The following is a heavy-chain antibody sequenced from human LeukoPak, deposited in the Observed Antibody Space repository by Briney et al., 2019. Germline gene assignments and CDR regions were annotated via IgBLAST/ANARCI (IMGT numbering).Heavy chain of an antibody. CDR1: GGSISSGSYY. J-gene: IGHJ4*02. CDR3: ARHRSYYYDSSGYYAFDY. Sequence: SQTLSLTCTVSGGSISSGSYYWNWIRQPPGKGLEWIGYIYYSGSTNYNPSLKSRVTISVDTSKNQFSLKLSSVTAADTAVYYCARHRSYYYDSSGYYAFDYWGQGTLVTVSS. CDR2: IYYSGST. V-gene: IGHV4-61*01. D-gene: IGHD3-22*01.